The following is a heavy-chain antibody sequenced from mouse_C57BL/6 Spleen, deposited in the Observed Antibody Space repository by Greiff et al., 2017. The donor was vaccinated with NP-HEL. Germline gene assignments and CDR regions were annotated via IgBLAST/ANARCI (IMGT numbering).Heavy chain of an antibody. Sequence: QVQLKQPGAELVKPGASVKLSCKASGYTFTSYWMHWVKQRPGQGLEWIGMIHPNSGSTNYNEKFKSKATLTVDKSSSTAYMQLSSLTSEDSAVYYCARAIYGSSPFDYWGQGTTLTVSS. V-gene: IGHV1-64*01. CDR1: GYTFTSYW. D-gene: IGHD1-1*01. CDR2: IHPNSGST. CDR3: ARAIYGSSPFDY. J-gene: IGHJ2*01.